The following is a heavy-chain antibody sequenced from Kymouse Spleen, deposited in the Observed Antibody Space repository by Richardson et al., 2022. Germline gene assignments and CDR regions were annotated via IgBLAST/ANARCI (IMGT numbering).Heavy chain of an antibody. J-gene: IGHJ6*02. D-gene: IGHD1-26*01. CDR3: ARDSGSYYYGMDV. CDR1: GGSVSSGSYY. V-gene: IGHV4-61*01. CDR2: IYYSGST. Sequence: QVQLQESGPGLVKPSETLSLTCTVSGGSVSSGSYYWSWIRQPPGKGLEWIGYIYYSGSTNYNPSLKSRVTISVDTSKNQFSLKLSSVTAADTAVYYCARDSGSYYYGMDVWGQGTTVTVSS.